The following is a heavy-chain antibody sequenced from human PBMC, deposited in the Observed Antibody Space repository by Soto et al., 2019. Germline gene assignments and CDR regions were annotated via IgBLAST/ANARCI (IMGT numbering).Heavy chain of an antibody. CDR1: GYTFTNYD. J-gene: IGHJ3*01. Sequence: QVQLVQSGAEVKKPGASVKFSCMASGYTFTNYDINWVRQATGQGLEWMGWMNPNSGNTGYAQKFQGRVTMTRNTSISTTYMELSSMRSEDTAVYYCARCIYAFDVWGHGTMVTVSS. CDR3: ARCIYAFDV. V-gene: IGHV1-8*01. D-gene: IGHD1-20*01. CDR2: MNPNSGNT.